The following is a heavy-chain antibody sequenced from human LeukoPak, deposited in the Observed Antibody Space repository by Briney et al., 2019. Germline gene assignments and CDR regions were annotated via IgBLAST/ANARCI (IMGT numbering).Heavy chain of an antibody. CDR1: GGSVSSGSYY. J-gene: IGHJ4*02. CDR2: IYYSGST. Sequence: SETLSLTCSVFGGSVSSGSYYWSWIRQSPGKGLEWIGCIYYSGSTNYNPSLRGRVAMSIDTSKNHFSLRLISVTAADTAIYYCARAPGIVGTTPFGNYWGRGTLVTVSS. D-gene: IGHD1-26*01. CDR3: ARAPGIVGTTPFGNY. V-gene: IGHV4-61*03.